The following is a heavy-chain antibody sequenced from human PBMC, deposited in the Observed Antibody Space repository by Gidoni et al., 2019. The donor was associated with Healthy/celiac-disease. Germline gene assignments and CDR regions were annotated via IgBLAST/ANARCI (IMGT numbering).Heavy chain of an antibody. CDR1: GYTFTSYG. CDR3: AREGDYGGNSGGARVY. D-gene: IGHD4-17*01. CDR2: ISADNGNT. J-gene: IGHJ4*02. V-gene: IGHV1-18*01. Sequence: QVQLVQSGAEVKKPGASVTVSCKASGYTFTSYGISWVRQAPGQGLEWMGWISADNGNTNYAQKLQGRVTMTTDTSTSTAYMELRSLRSDDTAVYYCAREGDYGGNSGGARVYWGQGTLVTVSS.